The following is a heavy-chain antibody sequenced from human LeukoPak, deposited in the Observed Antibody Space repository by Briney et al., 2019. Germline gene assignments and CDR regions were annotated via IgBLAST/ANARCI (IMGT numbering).Heavy chain of an antibody. Sequence: SETLSLTCTASGGSISSYYWSWIRQPPGKGLEWIGYIYYSGSTNYNPSLKSRVTISVDTSKNQFSLKLSSVTAADTAVYYCARVARYSSGWYYFDYWGQGTLVTVSS. D-gene: IGHD6-19*01. CDR1: GGSISSYY. CDR3: ARVARYSSGWYYFDY. J-gene: IGHJ4*02. CDR2: IYYSGST. V-gene: IGHV4-59*01.